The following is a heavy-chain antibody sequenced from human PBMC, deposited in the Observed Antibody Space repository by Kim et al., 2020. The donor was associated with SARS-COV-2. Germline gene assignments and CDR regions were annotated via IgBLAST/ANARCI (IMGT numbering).Heavy chain of an antibody. CDR3: ARADRVTSCTSTGCYAPWFDP. CDR1: GFTFSGYA. V-gene: IGHV3-30-3*01. CDR2: ISNDGSIE. Sequence: GGSLRLSCAASGFTFSGYAVHWVRQAPGKGLEWVTVISNDGSIEYYADSVKGRFTISRDNSKNTLYLQMNSLRTEDTAVYYCARADRVTSCTSTGCYAPWFDPWGQGTLVTVSS. D-gene: IGHD2-2*01. J-gene: IGHJ5*02.